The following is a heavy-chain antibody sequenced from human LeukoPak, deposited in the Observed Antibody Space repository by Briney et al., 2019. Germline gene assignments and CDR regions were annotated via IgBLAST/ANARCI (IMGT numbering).Heavy chain of an antibody. CDR3: GF. Sequence: SETLSLTCAVYGGSFSGYYWSWIRQPPGKGLEWIGEINHSGSTKYNPSLKSRVSISVDTSKNQISLKLNSDCASDYVHGRLGFWGQGTLVTVSS. D-gene: IGHD4-17*01. V-gene: IGHV4-34*01. CDR2: INHSGST. J-gene: IGHJ4*02. CDR1: GGSFSGYY.